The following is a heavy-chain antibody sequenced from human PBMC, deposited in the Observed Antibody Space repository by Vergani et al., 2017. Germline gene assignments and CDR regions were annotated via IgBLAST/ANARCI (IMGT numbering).Heavy chain of an antibody. J-gene: IGHJ4*02. V-gene: IGHV3-7*01. D-gene: IGHD2-2*01. CDR2: IKQDGSEK. CDR1: GFTFSSYW. Sequence: EVQLVESGGGLVQPGGSLRLSCAASGFTFSSYWMSWVRQAPGKGLEWVANIKQDGSEKYYVDSVKGRFTISRDNAKNSLYLQMNSLRAEDTAVYYCARGLVESKDIVVVPAAMTGVFGELSRGGYYFDYWGQGTLVTVSS. CDR3: ARGLVESKDIVVVPAAMTGVFGELSRGGYYFDY.